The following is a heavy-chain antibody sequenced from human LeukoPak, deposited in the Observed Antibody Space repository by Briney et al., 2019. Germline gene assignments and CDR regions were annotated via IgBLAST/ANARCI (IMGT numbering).Heavy chain of an antibody. CDR1: GGSFSGYY. CDR3: ARADYGDYDTYSFDY. J-gene: IGHJ4*02. CDR2: INHSGST. D-gene: IGHD4-17*01. V-gene: IGHV4-34*01. Sequence: SETLPLTCAAYGGSFSGYYWSWIRQPPGKGLEWIGEINHSGSTNYNPSLKSRVTISVDTSKNQFSLKLSSVTAADTAVYYCARADYGDYDTYSFDYWGQGTLVTVSS.